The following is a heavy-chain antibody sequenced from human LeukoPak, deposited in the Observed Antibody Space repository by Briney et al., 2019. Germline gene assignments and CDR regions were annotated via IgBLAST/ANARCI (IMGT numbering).Heavy chain of an antibody. CDR2: IYHSGST. V-gene: IGHV4-4*02. CDR3: ARRYRGFFDY. CDR1: GGSISSSNW. J-gene: IGHJ4*02. Sequence: PSETLSLTCAVSGGSISSSNWWSWVRQPPGKGLEWIGEIYHSGSTNYNPSLRSRVTISVDTSKRQFSLKVNSVTAADTAVYYCARRYRGFFDYWGQGILVTVSS. D-gene: IGHD3-16*02.